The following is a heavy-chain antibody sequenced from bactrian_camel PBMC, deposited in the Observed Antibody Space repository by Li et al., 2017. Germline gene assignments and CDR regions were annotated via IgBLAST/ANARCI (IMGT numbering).Heavy chain of an antibody. CDR2: IDSDGTT. V-gene: IGHV3S53*01. CDR1: TWKCSTYC. J-gene: IGHJ4*01. Sequence: VQLVESGGGSVQAGGSLRLSCARSTWKCSTYCMGWFRQAPGKEREWVAGIDSDGTTSYTDSVKGRFTISRDGAKNIIALQMDSLKPEDTATYYCAADLVTDEPSLVEREYYYWGQGTQVTVS. CDR3: AADLVTDEPSLVEREYYY. D-gene: IGHD1*01.